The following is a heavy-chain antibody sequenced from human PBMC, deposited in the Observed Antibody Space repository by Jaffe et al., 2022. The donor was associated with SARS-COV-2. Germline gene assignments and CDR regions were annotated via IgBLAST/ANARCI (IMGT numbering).Heavy chain of an antibody. Sequence: EVQLVESGGGLVKPGGSLRLSCAASGFTFSNAWMSWVRQAPGKGLEWVGRIKSKTDGGTTDYAAPVKGRFTISRDDSKNTLYLQMNSLKTEDTAVYYCTTTLAAAGTVSLSDWYGMDVWGQGTTVTVSS. CDR1: GFTFSNAW. D-gene: IGHD6-13*01. V-gene: IGHV3-15*01. J-gene: IGHJ6*02. CDR3: TTTLAAAGTVSLSDWYGMDV. CDR2: IKSKTDGGTT.